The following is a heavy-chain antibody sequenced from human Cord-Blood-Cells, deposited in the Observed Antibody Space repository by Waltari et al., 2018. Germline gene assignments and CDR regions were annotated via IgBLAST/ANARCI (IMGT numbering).Heavy chain of an antibody. CDR2: TYYRSKWYN. CDR3: ARVVTEGYSYGSYFDY. V-gene: IGHV6-1*01. J-gene: IGHJ4*02. Sequence: GPGLVKPSQTLSLTRAISGDSVSSHSAAWNWNRQSPSRGLEWLGRTYYRSKWYNDYAVSVKSRITINPDTSKNQFSLQLNSVTPEDTAVYYCARVVTEGYSYGSYFDYWGQGTLVTVSS. CDR1: GDSVSSHSAA. D-gene: IGHD5-18*01.